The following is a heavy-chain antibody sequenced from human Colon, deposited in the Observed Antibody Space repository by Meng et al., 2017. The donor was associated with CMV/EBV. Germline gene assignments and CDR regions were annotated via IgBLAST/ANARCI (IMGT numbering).Heavy chain of an antibody. CDR3: ARDPHGGEDPAYFDN. V-gene: IGHV3-48*04. Sequence: GESLKISCAASGFTFYPYNLNWVRQAPGKGLEWVSSISGSGRTTYYADSVKGRFTISRDNTKESLYLQMNSLSAEDTAVYYCARDPHGGEDPAYFDNRGQGTLVTVSS. CDR1: GFTFYPYN. D-gene: IGHD2-21*01. CDR2: ISGSGRTT. J-gene: IGHJ4*02.